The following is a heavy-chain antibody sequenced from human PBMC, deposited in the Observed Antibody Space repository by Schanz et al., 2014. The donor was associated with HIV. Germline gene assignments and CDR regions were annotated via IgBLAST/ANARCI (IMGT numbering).Heavy chain of an antibody. V-gene: IGHV3-30*18. D-gene: IGHD3-22*01. CDR2: ISYDGSNK. Sequence: VQMLESGGGSVQPGGSLRLSCAASGFTFSNFAMSWVRQAPGKGLEWVAVISYDGSNKKYAGSVKGRFTISRDNSKNTLYLQAKSLRPEDTAVYYCAKDRNQYDSRYRGKGNYYYYYGMDVWGQGTLVTVSS. CDR3: AKDRNQYDSRYRGKGNYYYYYGMDV. CDR1: GFTFSNFA. J-gene: IGHJ6*02.